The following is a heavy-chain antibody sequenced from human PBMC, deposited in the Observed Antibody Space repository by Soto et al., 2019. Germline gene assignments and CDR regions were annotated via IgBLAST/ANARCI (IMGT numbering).Heavy chain of an antibody. Sequence: QVQLQQWGAGLLKPSETLSLTCAVYGGSFSGYYWSWIRQPPGKGLEWIGEINHSGSTNYNPSLKSRVTISVDTSKNQFSLKLSSVTAADTAVYYCASIAGAGTWGYWGQGTLVTVSS. V-gene: IGHV4-34*01. CDR3: ASIAGAGTWGY. J-gene: IGHJ4*02. D-gene: IGHD6-19*01. CDR1: GGSFSGYY. CDR2: INHSGST.